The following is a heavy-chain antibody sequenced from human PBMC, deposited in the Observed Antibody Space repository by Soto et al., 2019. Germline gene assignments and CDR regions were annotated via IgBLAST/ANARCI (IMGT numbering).Heavy chain of an antibody. CDR3: ARAGIVQVSYAMDV. CDR1: GGSLSSYW. V-gene: IGHV4-59*01. D-gene: IGHD2-8*01. J-gene: IGHJ6*02. Sequence: PSETLSLTCTVSGGSLSSYWWSWIRQPPGKGLEWIGYIYYTGSTNYNPSLKSRVTISLDASKNQFSLRLSSVTAADTAVYYCARAGIVQVSYAMDVWGQGTTVTVSS. CDR2: IYYTGST.